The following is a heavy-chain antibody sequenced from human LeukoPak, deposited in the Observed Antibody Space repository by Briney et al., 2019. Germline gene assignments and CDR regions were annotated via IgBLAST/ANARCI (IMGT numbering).Heavy chain of an antibody. CDR1: GYTFTSYY. CDR3: ARDLGANYWFGELSYFDY. Sequence: ASVKVSCKASGYTFTSYYMHWVRQAPGQGLERMGIINPSGGSTSYAQKFQGRVTMTRDTSTSTVYMELSSLRSEDTAVYYCARDLGANYWFGELSYFDYWGQGTLVTVSS. J-gene: IGHJ4*02. CDR2: INPSGGST. D-gene: IGHD3-10*01. V-gene: IGHV1-46*01.